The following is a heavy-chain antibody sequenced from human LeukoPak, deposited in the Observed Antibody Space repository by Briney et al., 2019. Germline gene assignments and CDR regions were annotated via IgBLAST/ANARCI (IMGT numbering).Heavy chain of an antibody. CDR2: INPSGGST. CDR1: GYTFTSYY. D-gene: IGHD6-13*01. Sequence: ASVTVSCKASGYTFTSYYMHWVRQAPGQGLEWMGIINPSGGSTSYAQRFQGRVTMTRDTSTSTVYMELSSLRSEDTAVYYCASGTRGSWYVYWGQGTLVTVSS. J-gene: IGHJ4*02. V-gene: IGHV1-46*01. CDR3: ASGTRGSWYVY.